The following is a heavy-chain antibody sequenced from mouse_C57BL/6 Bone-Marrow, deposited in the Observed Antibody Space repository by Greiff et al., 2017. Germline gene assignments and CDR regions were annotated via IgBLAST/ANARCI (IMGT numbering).Heavy chain of an antibody. D-gene: IGHD1-1*01. V-gene: IGHV5-17*01. CDR3: AKEGLVYYGSSWHFDV. Sequence: EVQVVESGGGLVKPGGSLKLSCAASGFTFSDYGMHWVRQAPEKGLEWVAYISSGSSTIYYADTVKGRFTISRDNAKNTLLRQMTSRRSEETAMYYCAKEGLVYYGSSWHFDVGGTGTTGTVSA. J-gene: IGHJ1*03. CDR1: GFTFSDYG. CDR2: ISSGSSTI.